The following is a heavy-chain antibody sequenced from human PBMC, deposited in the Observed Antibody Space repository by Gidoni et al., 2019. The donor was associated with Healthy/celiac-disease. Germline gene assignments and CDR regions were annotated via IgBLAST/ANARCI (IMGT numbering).Heavy chain of an antibody. Sequence: QVQLVESGGGGVQPGRSLRLSCAASGFTFSSYGMHWVRQAPGKGLEWVAVMWYDGSNKYYADSVKGRFTISRDNSKNTLYLQMNSLRAEDTAVYYCARDEPYGSGMYLDYWGQGTLVTVSS. D-gene: IGHD3-10*01. V-gene: IGHV3-33*01. CDR1: GFTFSSYG. J-gene: IGHJ4*02. CDR3: ARDEPYGSGMYLDY. CDR2: MWYDGSNK.